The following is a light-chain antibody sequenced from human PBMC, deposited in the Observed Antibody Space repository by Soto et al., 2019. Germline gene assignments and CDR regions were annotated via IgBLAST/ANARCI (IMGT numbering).Light chain of an antibody. CDR2: DAS. Sequence: DVQMTQSPSTLSASVGDRVTITCRASQTISNWLAWYQQKPGKAPKALIYDASSLESGVPSRFRGSGSGTEFTLTISSLQPDDFATYYCQQYNIYWTFGQGTKVDIK. CDR1: QTISNW. V-gene: IGKV1-5*01. CDR3: QQYNIYWT. J-gene: IGKJ1*01.